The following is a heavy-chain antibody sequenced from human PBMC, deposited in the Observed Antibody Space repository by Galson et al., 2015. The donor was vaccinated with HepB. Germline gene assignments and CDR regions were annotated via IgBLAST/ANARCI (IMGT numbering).Heavy chain of an antibody. CDR2: IDWDDDK. D-gene: IGHD3-10*01. V-gene: IGHV2-70*11. J-gene: IGHJ6*02. CDR1: GFSLSTSGMC. CDR3: ARTRLWFGELWIYYYYGMDV. Sequence: PALVKPTQTLTLTCTFSGFSLSTSGMCVSWIRQPPGKALEWLARIDWDDDKYYSTSLKTRLTISKDTSKNQVVLTMTNMDPVDTATYYCARTRLWFGELWIYYYYGMDVWGQGTTVTVSS.